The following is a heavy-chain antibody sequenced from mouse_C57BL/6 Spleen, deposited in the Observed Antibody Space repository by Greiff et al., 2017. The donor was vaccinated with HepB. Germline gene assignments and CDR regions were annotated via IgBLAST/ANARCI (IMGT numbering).Heavy chain of an antibody. CDR1: GYTFTSYW. CDR2: IYPSDSET. Sequence: QVQLQQPGAELVRPGSSVKLSCKASGYTFTSYWMHWVKQRPIQGLEWIGNIYPSDSETHYNQEFKDKATLTVDKSSSTAYMQLSSLTSEDSAVYYCARGGRPSMDYWGQGTSVTVSS. V-gene: IGHV1-52*01. J-gene: IGHJ4*01. CDR3: ARGGRPSMDY.